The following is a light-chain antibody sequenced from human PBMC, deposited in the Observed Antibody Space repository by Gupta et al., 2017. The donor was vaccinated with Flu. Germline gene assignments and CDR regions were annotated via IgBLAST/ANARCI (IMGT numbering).Light chain of an antibody. CDR1: QDISSY. J-gene: IGKJ3*01. V-gene: IGKV1-9*01. CDR3: QQRNGYPFT. CDR2: GAF. Sequence: DIQLTQSPSFVSASVGDRVSITCRASQDISSYLAWYQEKPGKAPKLLIYGAFSLQGGVPSRFSGSGSGTEFTLTISSLQPEDFATYSCQQRNGYPFTFGHGTKVDIK.